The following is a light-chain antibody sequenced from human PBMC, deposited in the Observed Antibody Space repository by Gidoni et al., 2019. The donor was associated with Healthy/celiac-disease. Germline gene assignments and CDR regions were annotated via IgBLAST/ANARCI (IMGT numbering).Light chain of an antibody. V-gene: IGKV4-1*01. CDR2: WAS. Sequence: LGERATINCKSSQSVLYNSNNKNYLAWYQQKPGQPPKLLIYWASTRESGVPDRFSGSGSGTDFTLTISSLQAEDVAVYYCQQYYSTPYTFGQGTKLEIK. CDR1: QSVLYNSNNKNY. CDR3: QQYYSTPYT. J-gene: IGKJ2*01.